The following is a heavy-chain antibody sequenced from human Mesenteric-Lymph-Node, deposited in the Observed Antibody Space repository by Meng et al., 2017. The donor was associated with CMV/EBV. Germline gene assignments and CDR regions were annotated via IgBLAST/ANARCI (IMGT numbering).Heavy chain of an antibody. V-gene: IGHV1-2*02. CDR3: ARREVAQGYYGSVQFGYYYGMDV. Sequence: ASVKVSCKASGYTFTGYYMHWVRQAPGQGLEWMGWINPNSGGTNYAQKFQGRVTMTRDTSISTAYMELSSLRSEDTAVYYCARREVAQGYYGSVQFGYYYGMDVWGQGTTVTVSS. D-gene: IGHD3-10*01. CDR1: GYTFTGYY. J-gene: IGHJ6*02. CDR2: INPNSGGT.